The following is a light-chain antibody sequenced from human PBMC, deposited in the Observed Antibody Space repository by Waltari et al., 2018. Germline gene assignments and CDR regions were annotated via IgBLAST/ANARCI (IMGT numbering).Light chain of an antibody. CDR2: GTS. CDR1: QSVSSSY. Sequence: EIVLTQSPGTLSLSPGERATLSCRASQSVSSSYVAWYQQKPGQAPRLLMYGTSSRATGIPDRISSSGSGTDFTLTISRVEPEDFAVYYCQQYGSLITFGQGTRLEIK. CDR3: QQYGSLIT. V-gene: IGKV3-20*01. J-gene: IGKJ5*01.